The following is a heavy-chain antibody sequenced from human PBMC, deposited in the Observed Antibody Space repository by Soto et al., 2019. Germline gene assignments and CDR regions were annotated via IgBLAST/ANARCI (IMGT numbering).Heavy chain of an antibody. D-gene: IGHD3-10*01. CDR2: IWYDGTST. V-gene: IGHV3-33*01. CDR3: ARNDGSSGSSRWFDT. CDR1: GFTLSNYG. Sequence: QVQLVESGGGVVQPGRSLTLSCVASGFTLSNYGMHWVRQAPGKGLEWVAVIWYDGTSTYSADSVKGRFSISRDNSKNTLSLQISSLRAEDTAVYYCARNDGSSGSSRWFDTWGQGTLVTVSS. J-gene: IGHJ5*02.